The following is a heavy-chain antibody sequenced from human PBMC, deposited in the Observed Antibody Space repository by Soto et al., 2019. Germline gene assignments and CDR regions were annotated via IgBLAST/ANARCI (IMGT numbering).Heavy chain of an antibody. V-gene: IGHV3-11*06. J-gene: IGHJ4*02. CDR1: GFTFSDYY. D-gene: IGHD2-21*02. Sequence: GGFLRLSCAASGFTFSDYYRSWIRQAPGKGLEWVSYISSSSSYTNYADSVKGRFTISRDNAKNSLYLQMNSLRAEDTAVYYCARYCGGDCSILFDYWGQGTLVTVSS. CDR2: ISSSSSYT. CDR3: ARYCGGDCSILFDY.